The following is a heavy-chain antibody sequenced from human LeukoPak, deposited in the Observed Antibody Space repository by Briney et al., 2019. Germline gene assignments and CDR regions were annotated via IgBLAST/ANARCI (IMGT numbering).Heavy chain of an antibody. CDR2: INPKSGGA. V-gene: IGHV1-2*02. D-gene: IGHD2-2*01. J-gene: IGHJ5*02. CDR3: ARDLGSPAAHNWFDP. CDR1: GYTFTGYY. Sequence: ASVKVSCKASGYTFTGYYIHWVRQAPGQGLEWMGWINPKSGGANYAQKFQGRVTMTRDTSISTAYMELSRLRSVDTAVYYCARDLGSPAAHNWFDPWGQGTLVTVSS.